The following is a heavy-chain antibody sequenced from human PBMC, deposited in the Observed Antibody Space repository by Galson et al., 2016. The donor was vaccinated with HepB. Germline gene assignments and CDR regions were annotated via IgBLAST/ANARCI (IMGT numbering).Heavy chain of an antibody. Sequence: PALVKPTQTLRLTCSFSGFSLSTGGEGVGWIRQPPGKALEWLALIYWDDDKRYSPSLKSRHTITKDTSKNQVVLTMTNMDPVDTGTYFCAHRQVVYNTSLGSSEWFAPWGQGTLVIVSS. CDR3: AHRQVVYNTSLGSSEWFAP. CDR1: GFSLSTGGEG. D-gene: IGHD2-8*02. V-gene: IGHV2-5*02. J-gene: IGHJ5*02. CDR2: IYWDDDK.